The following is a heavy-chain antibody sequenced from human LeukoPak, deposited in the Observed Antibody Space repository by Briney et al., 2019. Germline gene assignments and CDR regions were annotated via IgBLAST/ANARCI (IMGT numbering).Heavy chain of an antibody. CDR3: ARVYYSSSYDYWYFDL. V-gene: IGHV4-4*07. Sequence: SETVSLTCTVSGGSISSYYWSWIRQPAGKGLEWIGRIYTSGNTNYNPSLKSRVTISVDTSKNQFSLKLSSVTAADTAVYYCARVYYSSSYDYWYFDLWGRGTLVTVSS. D-gene: IGHD6-13*01. J-gene: IGHJ2*01. CDR1: GGSISSYY. CDR2: IYTSGNT.